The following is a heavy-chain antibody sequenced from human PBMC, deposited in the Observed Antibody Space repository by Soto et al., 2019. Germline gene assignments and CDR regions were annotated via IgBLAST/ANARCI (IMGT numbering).Heavy chain of an antibody. D-gene: IGHD6-19*01. CDR3: AKDYQKQWLAPYCDY. V-gene: IGHV3-9*01. Sequence: EVQLVESGGGLVQPGRSLRLSCAASGFTFDDYAMHWVRQAPGKGLERVSGISWNSGSIGYADSVKGRFTISRDNAKNSLDLKMSSLRAEDTDLYYCAKDYQKQWLAPYCDYWGQGTLVTVSS. CDR2: ISWNSGSI. CDR1: GFTFDDYA. J-gene: IGHJ4*02.